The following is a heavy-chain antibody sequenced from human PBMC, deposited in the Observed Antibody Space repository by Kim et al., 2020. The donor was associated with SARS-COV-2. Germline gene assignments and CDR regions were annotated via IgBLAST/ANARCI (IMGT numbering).Heavy chain of an antibody. CDR1: GFTFSSYE. D-gene: IGHD6-13*01. V-gene: IGHV3-48*03. CDR3: ARSKVGVAAAGTLDY. J-gene: IGHJ4*02. Sequence: GGSLRLSCAASGFTFSSYEMNWVRQAPGKGLEGVSYISSSGSTIYYADSVKGRFTISRDNAKNSLYLQMNSLRAEDTAVYYCARSKVGVAAAGTLDYWGQGTLVTVSS. CDR2: ISSSGSTI.